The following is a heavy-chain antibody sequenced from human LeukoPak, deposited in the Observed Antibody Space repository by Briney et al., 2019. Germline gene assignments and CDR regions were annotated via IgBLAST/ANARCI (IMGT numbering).Heavy chain of an antibody. Sequence: ASVKVSCKASGGTFSIYAISWVRQAPGQGLEWMGGIIPIFGTANYAQKFQGRVTITADESTSTAYMELSSLRSEDTAVYYCARSEQWLVIHLDYWGQGTLVTVSS. CDR1: GGTFSIYA. V-gene: IGHV1-69*13. J-gene: IGHJ4*02. D-gene: IGHD6-19*01. CDR2: IIPIFGTA. CDR3: ARSEQWLVIHLDY.